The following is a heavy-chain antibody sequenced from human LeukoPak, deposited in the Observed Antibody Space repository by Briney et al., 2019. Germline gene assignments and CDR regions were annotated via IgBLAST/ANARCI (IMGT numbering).Heavy chain of an antibody. J-gene: IGHJ6*03. CDR2: IYYSGST. CDR1: GGSISSYY. Sequence: SETLSLTCTVSGGSISSYYWSWIRQPPGKGLEWIGYIYYSGSTNYNPSLKSRVTISVDTSKNQFSLKLSSVTAVDTAVYYCARGPPMTTVTTYYYYYMDVWGKGTTVTVSS. D-gene: IGHD4-11*01. V-gene: IGHV4-59*01. CDR3: ARGPPMTTVTTYYYYYMDV.